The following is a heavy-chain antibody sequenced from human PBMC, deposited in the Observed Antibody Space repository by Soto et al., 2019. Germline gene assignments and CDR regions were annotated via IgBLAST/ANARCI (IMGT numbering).Heavy chain of an antibody. CDR2: ISSDSRYI. J-gene: IGHJ6*02. Sequence: EVQLVESGGGLVQPGGSLRLSCAASGFTLSNYAVNWVRQAPGKGLEWVSYISSDSRYIYHGDSVKGRFTISRDNARNSVYLQMNSLRDEDTAVYYSATIKLVDFFFLNVDVYAMAVWGQGTQVTVSS. CDR1: GFTLSNYA. V-gene: IGHV3-48*02. D-gene: IGHD2-15*01. CDR3: ATIKLVDFFFLNVDVYAMAV.